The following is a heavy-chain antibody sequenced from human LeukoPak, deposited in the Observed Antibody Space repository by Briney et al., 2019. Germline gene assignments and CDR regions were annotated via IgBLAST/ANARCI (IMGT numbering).Heavy chain of an antibody. V-gene: IGHV3-23*01. CDR1: GFTLSSYE. J-gene: IGHJ1*01. D-gene: IGHD6-19*01. Sequence: GGSLRLSCTASGFTLSSYEMSWIRQAPGKGLEWVSSIDYSGGSTYYADSVKGRFTISRDNSKNTLYLQLNSLRGDDTAVYYCTRNSGWYGLSWGQGTLVTVSS. CDR3: TRNSGWYGLS. CDR2: IDYSGGST.